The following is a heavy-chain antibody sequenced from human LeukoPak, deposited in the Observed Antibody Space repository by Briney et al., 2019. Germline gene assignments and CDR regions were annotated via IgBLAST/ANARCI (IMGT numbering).Heavy chain of an antibody. Sequence: GLSLTLSCAASGFTFSSNAMTWVRQAPGKGLDCVSAITGTGDATYYADSVKGRFTISRDNYKNTLYLQLNSLRAADTAVYYCAKAYGSNGYFQLPIDCWGQGTLVTVSS. CDR3: AKAYGSNGYFQLPIDC. V-gene: IGHV3-23*01. CDR1: GFTFSSNA. J-gene: IGHJ4*02. CDR2: ITGTGDAT. D-gene: IGHD3-22*01.